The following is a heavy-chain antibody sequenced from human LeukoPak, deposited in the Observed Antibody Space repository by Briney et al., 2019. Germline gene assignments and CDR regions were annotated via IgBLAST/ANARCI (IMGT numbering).Heavy chain of an antibody. CDR3: ARGEVRQWLVSNSNYYYYYMDV. J-gene: IGHJ6*03. Sequence: SETLSLTCTVSGGSISNKYWSWIRQPPGKGLEWIGYIYYSGSTNYNPSLKSRVTILVDTSKNQFSLQLNSVTPEDTAVYYCARGEVRQWLVSNSNYYYYYMDVWGKGTTVTVSS. CDR1: GGSISNKY. D-gene: IGHD6-19*01. V-gene: IGHV4-59*12. CDR2: IYYSGST.